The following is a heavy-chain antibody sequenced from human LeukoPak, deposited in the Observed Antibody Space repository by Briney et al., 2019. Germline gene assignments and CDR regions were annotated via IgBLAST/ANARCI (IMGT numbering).Heavy chain of an antibody. D-gene: IGHD3-22*01. J-gene: IGHJ4*02. CDR2: IIPIFGTA. V-gene: IGHV1-69*13. CDR3: ARSDPYYYDSSGYYPFDY. CDR1: GGTFSSYA. Sequence: SVKVSCEASGGTFSSYAISWVRQAPGQGLEWMGGIIPIFGTANYAQKFQGRVTITADESTSTAYMELSSLRSEDTAVYYCARSDPYYYDSSGYYPFDYWGQGTLVTVSS.